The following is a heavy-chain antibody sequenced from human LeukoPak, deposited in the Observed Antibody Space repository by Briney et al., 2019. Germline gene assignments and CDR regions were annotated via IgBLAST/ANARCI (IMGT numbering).Heavy chain of an antibody. V-gene: IGHV1-18*01. CDR1: GYTFTSYG. Sequence: ASVKVSCKASGYTFTSYGISWVRQAPGQGLEWMGWISAYNGNTNYAQKLQGRVTMTTDTSTSTAYMELRSLRSDDTAVYYCARVVDYDSSGYYLDAFDIWGQGTMVTVSS. CDR3: ARVVDYDSSGYYLDAFDI. CDR2: ISAYNGNT. J-gene: IGHJ3*02. D-gene: IGHD3-22*01.